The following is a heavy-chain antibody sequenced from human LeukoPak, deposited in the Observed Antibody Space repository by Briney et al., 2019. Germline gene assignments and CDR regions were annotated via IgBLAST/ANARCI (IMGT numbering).Heavy chain of an antibody. J-gene: IGHJ3*01. D-gene: IGHD3-10*01. V-gene: IGHV3-53*01. CDR3: ARDSPYYYGSGL. CDR1: GFTVSTNY. Sequence: PGGSLRLSCAASGFTVSTNYMSWVRQAPGKGLAWVSVIYSGGSTYYADSVKGRFAISRDNSRNTLYLQMNSLRADDTAVYYCARDSPYYYGSGLWGQGTMVTVSS. CDR2: IYSGGST.